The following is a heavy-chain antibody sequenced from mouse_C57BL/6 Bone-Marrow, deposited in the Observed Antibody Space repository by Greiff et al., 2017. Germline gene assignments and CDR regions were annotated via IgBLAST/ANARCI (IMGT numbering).Heavy chain of an antibody. CDR2: IFPGSGST. CDR1: GYTFTDYY. D-gene: IGHD1-1*01. V-gene: IGHV1-75*01. CDR3: ARSWRITTAGVLVDY. J-gene: IGHJ2*01. Sequence: QVQLQQSGPELVKPGASVKISCKASGYTFTDYYINWVKQRPGQGLEWIGWIFPGSGSTYYNEKFKGKATLTVDKSSSTAYMLLSSLTSGDSAVYCCARSWRITTAGVLVDYWGQGTTLTVSS.